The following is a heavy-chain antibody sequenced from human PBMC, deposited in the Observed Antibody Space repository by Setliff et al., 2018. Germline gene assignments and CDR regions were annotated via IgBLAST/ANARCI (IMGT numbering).Heavy chain of an antibody. J-gene: IGHJ5*02. CDR3: ARYNWNTNWFDP. Sequence: ASVKVSCKASGYTFTSYAISWVRQAPGQGLEWMGWISAYNGNTTYAQKFQGRVTMTRDTSTNTVYMQLSSLRSEDTALYYCARYNWNTNWFDPWGQGTLVTVSS. D-gene: IGHD1-20*01. V-gene: IGHV1-18*01. CDR1: GYTFTSYA. CDR2: ISAYNGNT.